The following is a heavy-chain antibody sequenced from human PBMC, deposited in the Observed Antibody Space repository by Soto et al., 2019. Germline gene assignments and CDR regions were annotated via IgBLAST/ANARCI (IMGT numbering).Heavy chain of an antibody. D-gene: IGHD1-7*01. Sequence: QVQLQESGPGLVKPSETLSLTCTVSGGSVSSSYWAWIRQPPGKGLEWIGYTFHSGSTKYNPSLKSRVTMSVDTSENQFSLKLSSVNAADTAVYYCARVQSGTQYFDLWGRGTLVIVSS. V-gene: IGHV4-59*02. J-gene: IGHJ2*01. CDR1: GGSVSSSY. CDR2: TFHSGST. CDR3: ARVQSGTQYFDL.